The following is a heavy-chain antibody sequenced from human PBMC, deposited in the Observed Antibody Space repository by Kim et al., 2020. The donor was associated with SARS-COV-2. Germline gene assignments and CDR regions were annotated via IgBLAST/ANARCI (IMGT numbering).Heavy chain of an antibody. CDR2: VSGIGGST. V-gene: IGHV3-23*01. CDR1: GFTFSSYV. D-gene: IGHD6-13*01. J-gene: IGHJ4*01. Sequence: GGSLRHSCAASGFTFSSYVMTWVRQAPGQGLEWVSTVSGIGGSTFYADSVKGRFTISRDNSKNTLYLQVNSLRAEDTAVYYCARTNRYSSSWYLFDYWG. CDR3: ARTNRYSSSWYLFDY.